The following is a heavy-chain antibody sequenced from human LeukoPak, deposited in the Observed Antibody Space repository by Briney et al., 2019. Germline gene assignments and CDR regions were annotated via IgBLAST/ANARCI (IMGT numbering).Heavy chain of an antibody. V-gene: IGHV4-30-4*01. J-gene: IGHJ4*02. D-gene: IGHD4-23*01. Sequence: SHTLSLPCTVSGGSISSGDYYWSWIRQPPGKGLEWIGYIYYSGSTFYNPSLKSRVTISVDTSKNQFSLKLSSVTPADTAVYYCARYGGNSDFYFDYWGQGTLVTVSS. CDR1: GGSISSGDYY. CDR2: IYYSGST. CDR3: ARYGGNSDFYFDY.